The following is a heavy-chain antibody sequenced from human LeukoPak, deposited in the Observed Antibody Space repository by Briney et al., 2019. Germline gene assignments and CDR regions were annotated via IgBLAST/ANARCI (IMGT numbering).Heavy chain of an antibody. Sequence: SETLSLTCTVSGDSISSNYWSWIRQSAGKGLEWIGRIHISGSTNYSPSLKSRVTMSVDMSKNQLSLRVRSATAADTAVYYCARDVSLSFDIWGQGTMVNV. J-gene: IGHJ3*02. CDR3: ARDVSLSFDI. CDR2: IHISGST. V-gene: IGHV4-4*07. CDR1: GDSISSNY. D-gene: IGHD3-16*01.